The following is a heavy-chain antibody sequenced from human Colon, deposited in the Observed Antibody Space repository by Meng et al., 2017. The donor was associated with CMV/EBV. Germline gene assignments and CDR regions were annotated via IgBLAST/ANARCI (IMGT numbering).Heavy chain of an antibody. D-gene: IGHD5-18*01. CDR3: VGQRGDSPFAY. CDR1: GFIFNRYW. CDR2: IKPDGSQK. J-gene: IGHJ4*02. Sequence: GGSLRLSCAASGFIFNRYWMTWVRQAPGKGLECVANIKPDGSQKYYVDSVKGRFTISRDNAKDLLYLQMNTLRAEDTTMYYCVGQRGDSPFAYWGQGTLVTVSS. V-gene: IGHV3-7*01.